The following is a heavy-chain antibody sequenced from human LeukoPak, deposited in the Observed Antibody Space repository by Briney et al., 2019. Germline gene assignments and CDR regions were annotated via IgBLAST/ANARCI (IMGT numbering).Heavy chain of an antibody. CDR3: AILELIVVVTSSFLDY. V-gene: IGHV3-30*02. Sequence: GGSLSLSCAASGFTLSSYGMHWVRQAPGKGLEWVAFIRYDGSNKYYADSVKGRFTISRDNSKNTLYLQMNSLRAEDTAVYYCAILELIVVVTSSFLDYWGQGTLVTVSS. CDR1: GFTLSSYG. J-gene: IGHJ4*02. D-gene: IGHD2-21*02. CDR2: IRYDGSNK.